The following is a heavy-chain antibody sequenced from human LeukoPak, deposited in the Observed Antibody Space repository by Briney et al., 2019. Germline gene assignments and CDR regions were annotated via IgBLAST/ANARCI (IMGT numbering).Heavy chain of an antibody. CDR3: ARDYRYASGGGYYYGMDV. CDR1: GYSISSGYY. Sequence: PSETLSLTCTVSGYSISSGYYWGWIRQPPGKGLEWIGSIYHSGSTYYNPSLKSRVTISVATSKNQFSLKLSSVTTADTAVYYCARDYRYASGGGYYYGMDVWGQGTTVTVSS. V-gene: IGHV4-38-2*02. D-gene: IGHD3-10*01. J-gene: IGHJ6*02. CDR2: IYHSGST.